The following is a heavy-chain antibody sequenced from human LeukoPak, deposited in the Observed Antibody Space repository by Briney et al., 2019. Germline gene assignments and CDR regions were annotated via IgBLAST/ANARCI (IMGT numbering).Heavy chain of an antibody. CDR2: IYTSGST. CDR3: ARDGSGSYYNSHDAFDI. Sequence: SETLSLTCTVSGGSISSGSYYWRWLRQPAGTGLEWIGRIYTSGSTNYNPSLKSRVTISVDTSKNQFSLKLSSVTAADTAVYYCARDGSGSYYNSHDAFDIWGQGTMVTVSS. V-gene: IGHV4-61*02. CDR1: GGSISSGSYY. D-gene: IGHD3-10*01. J-gene: IGHJ3*02.